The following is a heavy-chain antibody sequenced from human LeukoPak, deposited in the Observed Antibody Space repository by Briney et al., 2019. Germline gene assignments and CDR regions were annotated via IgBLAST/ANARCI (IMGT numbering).Heavy chain of an antibody. Sequence: GGSLRLSCAASGFTFSSYGMHWVRQAPGKGLEWVAVIWYDGSNKYYADSVKGRFTISRDDSKNTLYLQMNSLRAEDTAVYYCARESFGDFWSGEPFDYWGQGTLVTVSS. CDR3: ARESFGDFWSGEPFDY. CDR2: IWYDGSNK. V-gene: IGHV3-33*01. CDR1: GFTFSSYG. J-gene: IGHJ4*02. D-gene: IGHD3-3*01.